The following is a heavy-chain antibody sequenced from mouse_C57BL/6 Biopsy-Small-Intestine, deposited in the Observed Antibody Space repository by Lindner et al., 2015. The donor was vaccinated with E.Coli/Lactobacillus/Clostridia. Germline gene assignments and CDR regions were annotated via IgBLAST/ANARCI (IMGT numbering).Heavy chain of an antibody. CDR2: IYPYNGVS. CDR3: ASLTGTKGYFDY. V-gene: IGHV1-31*01. D-gene: IGHD4-1*01. Sequence: VQLQESGPELVKPGASVKISCKASGYSFAGYYMQWVKQSHGNILDWIGYIYPYNGVSSYNQKFKGKATLTVDKSSSAAYMELRSLTSEDSAVYYCASLTGTKGYFDYWGQGTTLTVSS. CDR1: GYSFAGYY. J-gene: IGHJ2*01.